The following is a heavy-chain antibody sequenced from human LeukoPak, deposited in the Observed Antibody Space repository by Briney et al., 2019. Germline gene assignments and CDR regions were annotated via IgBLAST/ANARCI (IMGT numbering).Heavy chain of an antibody. CDR3: AKAHYYDSTLFPDY. CDR2: ISGSGGST. J-gene: IGHJ4*02. CDR1: GFTFSCYA. Sequence: GGSLRLSCAASGFTFSCYAMSWVRQAPGKGLEWVSAISGSGGSTYYADSVKGRFTISRDNSKNTLYLQMNSLRAEDTAVYYCAKAHYYDSTLFPDYWGQGTLVTVSS. D-gene: IGHD3-22*01. V-gene: IGHV3-23*01.